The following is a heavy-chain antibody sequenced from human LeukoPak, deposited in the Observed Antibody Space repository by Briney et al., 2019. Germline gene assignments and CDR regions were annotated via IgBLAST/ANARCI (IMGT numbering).Heavy chain of an antibody. V-gene: IGHV4-38-2*02. J-gene: IGHJ4*02. CDR2: IYHTGTT. CDR3: ARDKGTSYLSSFDY. D-gene: IGHD6-6*01. Sequence: SETLSLTCTVSGYSISSDYYWGWIRQPPGKGLEWVGSIYHTGTTYYNPSLKSRVTISVDTSKNQFSLKLSSVTATDTAVYYCARDKGTSYLSSFDYWGQGTLVTVSS. CDR1: GYSISSDYY.